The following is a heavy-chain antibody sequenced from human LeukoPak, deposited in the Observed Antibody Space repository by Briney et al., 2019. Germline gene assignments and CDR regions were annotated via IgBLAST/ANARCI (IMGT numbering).Heavy chain of an antibody. Sequence: GGSLRPSCAASGFTLSHHYMDWVRLAPGKGLEWVGRSRDKANTYTTEYAASVKGRFTISRDDSKNSLYLQMNSLKTEDTAVYYCAREEVVGKFSPRGAFYYYYMDVWGKGTPVTVSS. J-gene: IGHJ6*03. CDR3: AREEVVGKFSPRGAFYYYYMDV. D-gene: IGHD2-15*01. V-gene: IGHV3-72*01. CDR1: GFTLSHHY. CDR2: SRDKANTYTT.